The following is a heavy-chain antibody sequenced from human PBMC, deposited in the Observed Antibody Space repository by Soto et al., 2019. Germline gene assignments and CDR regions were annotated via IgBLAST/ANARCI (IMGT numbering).Heavy chain of an antibody. J-gene: IGHJ6*02. D-gene: IGHD3-9*01. CDR1: GGSISSGGYY. V-gene: IGHV4-31*03. CDR2: IYYSGST. CDR3: ARDYDWRYYYYYGMDV. Sequence: QVQLQESGPGLVKPSQTLSLTCTVSGGSISSGGYYWSWIRQHPGKGLEWIGYIYYSGSTYYNPSLKSRVNIAVDTSKNQFSLKLSSVTAADTAVYYCARDYDWRYYYYYGMDVWGQGTTVTVSS.